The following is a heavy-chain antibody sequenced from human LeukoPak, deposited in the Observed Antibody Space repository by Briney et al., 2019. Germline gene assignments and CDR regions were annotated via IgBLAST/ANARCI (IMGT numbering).Heavy chain of an antibody. CDR1: GGSISSYY. CDR3: ARVVAAAPLFYYYYYYMDV. V-gene: IGHV4-59*01. D-gene: IGHD6-13*01. CDR2: IYYSGST. Sequence: SSETLSLTCTVSGGSISSYYWSWIRQPPGKGLEWIGYIYYSGSTNYNPSLKSRVTISVDTSKNQFSLKLSSVTAADTAVYYCARVVAAAPLFYYYYYYMDVWGKGTTVTISS. J-gene: IGHJ6*03.